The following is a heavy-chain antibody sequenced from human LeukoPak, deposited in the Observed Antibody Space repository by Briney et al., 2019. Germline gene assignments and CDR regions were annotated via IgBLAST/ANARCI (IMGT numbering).Heavy chain of an antibody. CDR1: GFTFSSYA. J-gene: IGHJ3*02. CDR2: ISSNGGST. D-gene: IGHD3-3*01. CDR3: ARVLRFLERAAGAFDI. Sequence: GGSLRLSCAASGFTFSSYAMHWVRQAPGKGLEYVSAISSNGGSTYYANSVKGRFTISRDNSKNTLYLQMGSLRAEDMAVYYCARVLRFLERAAGAFDIWGQGTMVTVSS. V-gene: IGHV3-64*01.